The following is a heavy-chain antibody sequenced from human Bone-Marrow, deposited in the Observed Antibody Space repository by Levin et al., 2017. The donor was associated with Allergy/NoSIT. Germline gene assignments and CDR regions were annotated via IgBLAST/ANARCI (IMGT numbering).Heavy chain of an antibody. V-gene: IGHV3-23*01. CDR3: AKHRDGYSHMYDFDY. Sequence: PGGSLRLSCAASGFIFSSYVMSWVRQALGKGLEWVSAITGSGGTTYHADSVKGRFTISRDNSKNTLYMEMNSLRAEDTAVYYCAKHRDGYSHMYDFDYWGQGTLVTVSS. D-gene: IGHD5-24*01. J-gene: IGHJ4*02. CDR2: ITGSGGTT. CDR1: GFIFSSYV.